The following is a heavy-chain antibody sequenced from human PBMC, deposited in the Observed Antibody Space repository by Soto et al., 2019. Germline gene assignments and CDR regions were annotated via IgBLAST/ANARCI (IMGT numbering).Heavy chain of an antibody. D-gene: IGHD3-3*01. CDR3: ARDAEYYDFWSGYRGFDAFDI. J-gene: IGHJ3*02. V-gene: IGHV3-48*02. Sequence: GGSLRLSCAASGFTFSSYSMNWVRQAPGKWLEWVSYISSSSSTIYYADSVKGRFTISRDNAKNSLYLQMNSLRDEDTAVYYCARDAEYYDFWSGYRGFDAFDIWGQGXMVTV. CDR1: GFTFSSYS. CDR2: ISSSSSTI.